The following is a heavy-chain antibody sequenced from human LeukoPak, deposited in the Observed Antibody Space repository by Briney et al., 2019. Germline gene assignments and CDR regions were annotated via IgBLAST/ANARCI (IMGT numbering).Heavy chain of an antibody. CDR1: GFTFSSYG. D-gene: IGHD6-19*01. Sequence: GGSLRLSCAASGFTFSSYGMHWVRQAPGKGLEWVAFIRYDGSNTHYTDSVKGRVTISRDNSKNTLYLQMNSLRAEDTAVYYCAKARDYSGGWYSVCDYWGQGTLVTVSS. CDR3: AKARDYSGGWYSVCDY. J-gene: IGHJ4*02. V-gene: IGHV3-30*02. CDR2: IRYDGSNT.